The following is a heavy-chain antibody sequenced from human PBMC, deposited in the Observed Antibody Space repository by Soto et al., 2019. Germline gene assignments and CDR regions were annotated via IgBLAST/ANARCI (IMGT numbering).Heavy chain of an antibody. Sequence: EVQLVESGGGLVQPGGSLRLSCAASGFTFSSYWMSWVRQAPGKGLEWVANIKQDGSEKYYVDSVKGRFTISRDNAKNSLYLQMNSLRAEDTAVYYCARVGSSSSFIVRNYYYYGMDVWGQGTTVTVSS. D-gene: IGHD6-6*01. CDR2: IKQDGSEK. J-gene: IGHJ6*02. CDR3: ARVGSSSSFIVRNYYYYGMDV. V-gene: IGHV3-7*01. CDR1: GFTFSSYW.